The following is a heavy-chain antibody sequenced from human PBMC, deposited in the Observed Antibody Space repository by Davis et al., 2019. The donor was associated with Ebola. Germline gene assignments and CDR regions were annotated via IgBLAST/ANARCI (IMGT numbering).Heavy chain of an antibody. Sequence: GGSLRLSCAASGFTFSSYAMSWVRQAPGKGLEWVSAISGSGGSTYYADSVKGRFTISRDNSKNTLYLQLNSLRAEDTAVYYCAKAGHCGNYCSFDSWGQGILVTVSS. V-gene: IGHV3-23*01. D-gene: IGHD2-21*01. CDR2: ISGSGGST. CDR1: GFTFSSYA. J-gene: IGHJ4*02. CDR3: AKAGHCGNYCSFDS.